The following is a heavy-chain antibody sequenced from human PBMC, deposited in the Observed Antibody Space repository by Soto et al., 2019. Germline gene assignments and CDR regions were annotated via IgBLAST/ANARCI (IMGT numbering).Heavy chain of an antibody. Sequence: QVQLVQSGVEVKKPGASVKVSCKASGYSFTNYGITWVRQAPGQGLEWMGWIRRYNGNTNYAQKFQGRVTMTTDTSTSTVYMELGSLRSDVTAVYYCARDSHPGRFDPWGQGILVTVSS. J-gene: IGHJ5*02. CDR3: ARDSHPGRFDP. CDR1: GYSFTNYG. V-gene: IGHV1-18*01. CDR2: IRRYNGNT.